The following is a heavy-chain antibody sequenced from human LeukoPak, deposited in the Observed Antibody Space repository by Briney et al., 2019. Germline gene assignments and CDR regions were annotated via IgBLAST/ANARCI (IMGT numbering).Heavy chain of an antibody. D-gene: IGHD1-14*01. CDR3: AKDLIAGSPDYFDH. J-gene: IGHJ4*02. CDR1: GFAFTTYA. Sequence: PGGSLRLSCVASGFAFTTYAMHWVRQAPGKGLEWVAVTDGNNKFYADSVMGRFTISSDKSTNTLYLQMNSLRPEDTAVYYCAKDLIAGSPDYFDHWGQGTLVTVSS. V-gene: IGHV3-30*14. CDR2: TDGNNK.